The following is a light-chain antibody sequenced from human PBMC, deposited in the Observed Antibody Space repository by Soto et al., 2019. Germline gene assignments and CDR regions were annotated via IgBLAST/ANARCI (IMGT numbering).Light chain of an antibody. CDR2: EGT. Sequence: QSALTQPASVSGSPGQSITISCTGTSSDVGSQNLVSWYQQHPGKAPRLMIYEGTKRPSGVSNRFSGSKSGNTASLTISGLQAEDEADYDCCSNAGGAIYVFGTGTKLTVL. J-gene: IGLJ1*01. V-gene: IGLV2-23*01. CDR1: SSDVGSQNL. CDR3: CSNAGGAIYV.